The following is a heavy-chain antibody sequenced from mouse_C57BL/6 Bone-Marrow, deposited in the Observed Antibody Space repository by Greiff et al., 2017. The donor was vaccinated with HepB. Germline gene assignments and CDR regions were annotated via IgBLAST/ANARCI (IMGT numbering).Heavy chain of an antibody. Sequence: EVQLQQSGAELVRPGASVKLSCTATGFNIKDYYMHWVKQRPEQGLELIGRINPEDGDTDYAPKFQGKATMTTDTTTNTAYLHLSSLTSEDTAVYYCTTRILRYPYCFDYWGQGTTLTVSS. V-gene: IGHV14-1*01. D-gene: IGHD1-1*01. J-gene: IGHJ2*01. CDR2: INPEDGDT. CDR1: GFNIKDYY. CDR3: TTRILRYPYCFDY.